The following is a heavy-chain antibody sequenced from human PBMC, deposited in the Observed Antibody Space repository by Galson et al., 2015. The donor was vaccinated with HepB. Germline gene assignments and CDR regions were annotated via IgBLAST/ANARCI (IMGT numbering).Heavy chain of an antibody. J-gene: IGHJ3*02. D-gene: IGHD3-22*01. CDR1: GYTFTSYD. CDR3: AREASYYYDSSGYYDAFDI. Sequence: SVKVSCKASGYTFTSYDINWVRQATGQGLEWMGWMNPNSGNTGYAQKFQGRVTMTRNTSISTAYMELSSLRSEDTAVYYCAREASYYYDSSGYYDAFDIWGQGTMVTVSS. V-gene: IGHV1-8*01. CDR2: MNPNSGNT.